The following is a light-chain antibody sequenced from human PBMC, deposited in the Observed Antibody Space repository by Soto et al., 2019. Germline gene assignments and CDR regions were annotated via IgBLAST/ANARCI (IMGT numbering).Light chain of an antibody. V-gene: IGKV3-11*01. J-gene: IGKJ4*01. Sequence: EIVLTQSPATLSLSPGERATLSCRASQSVSSYLAWYQQKPGQAPRLLIYDAFNRATGIPPRFSGSGSVTDFTLTISSLEPEDFAVYYCQHRSNWPLTFGGGTKVEIK. CDR3: QHRSNWPLT. CDR2: DAF. CDR1: QSVSSY.